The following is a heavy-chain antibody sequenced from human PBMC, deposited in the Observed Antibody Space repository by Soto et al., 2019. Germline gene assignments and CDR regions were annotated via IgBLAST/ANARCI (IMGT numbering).Heavy chain of an antibody. CDR2: ISYDGSNK. CDR3: AGDSYYHYRSVYYVFAY. CDR1: GLSFSSYG. D-gene: IGHD3-3*02. Sequence: QVQLVESGGGVVQPGRSLRLSCADSGLSFSSYGMHWGRQAPGEGLEWVAAISYDGSNKNYLASVEGRFNISRDNSKNTLYLQMSTLRPEDTAVYNCAGDSYYHYRSVYYVFAYWGQGTLDTVAS. V-gene: IGHV3-30*03. J-gene: IGHJ4*02.